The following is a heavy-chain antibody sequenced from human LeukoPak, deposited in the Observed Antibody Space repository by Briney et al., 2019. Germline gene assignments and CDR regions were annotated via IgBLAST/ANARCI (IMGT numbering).Heavy chain of an antibody. V-gene: IGHV3-30*04. CDR3: ARESDYDYGYYMDI. D-gene: IGHD5-12*01. CDR2: ISFDGSTE. CDR1: GFTFSSYA. Sequence: GGSLRLSCAASGFTFSSYAMHWVRQAPGKGLEWVAVISFDGSTEYYADSVKGRFTISRDNSKNTLYLQMNSLRAEDTAVYYCARESDYDYGYYMDIWGKGTTVTVSS. J-gene: IGHJ6*03.